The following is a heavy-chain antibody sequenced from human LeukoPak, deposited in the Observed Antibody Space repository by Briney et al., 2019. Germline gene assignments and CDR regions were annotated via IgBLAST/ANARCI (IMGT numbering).Heavy chain of an antibody. V-gene: IGHV4-59*12. CDR1: GGSISSYY. J-gene: IGHJ4*02. CDR3: ARGSDSSGYCDTDY. Sequence: PSETLSLTCTVSGGSISSYYWSWIRQPPGKGLEWIGYIYYSGSTNYNPSLKSRVTISVDTSKNQFSLKLSSVTTADTAVYYCARGSDSSGYCDTDYWGQGTLVTVSS. CDR2: IYYSGST. D-gene: IGHD3-22*01.